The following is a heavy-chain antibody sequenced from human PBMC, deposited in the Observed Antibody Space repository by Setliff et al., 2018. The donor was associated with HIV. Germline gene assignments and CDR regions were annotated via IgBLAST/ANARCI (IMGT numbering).Heavy chain of an antibody. D-gene: IGHD3-10*01. Sequence: PSETLSLTCTVSGGSISSSNYYWGWIRQPPGKGLEWIGSIYHSGSTYYNPSLKSRVTISVDTSKNQFSLKLSSVTAADTAVYYCARVSYYYGSGSSLDYWGQGTLVTVSS. CDR2: IYHSGST. V-gene: IGHV4-39*07. CDR1: GGSISSSNYY. J-gene: IGHJ4*02. CDR3: ARVSYYYGSGSSLDY.